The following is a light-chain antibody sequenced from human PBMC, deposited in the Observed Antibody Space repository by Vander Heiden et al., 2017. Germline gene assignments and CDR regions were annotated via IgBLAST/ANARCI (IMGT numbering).Light chain of an antibody. J-gene: IGKJ1*01. Sequence: DIQLTQSPSTLSASVGDRVTTTCRASQSISSWLAWYQQKPGKAPKLLIYKASSLERGVPSRFSGSGSGTEFTLTISSLQPDDFATYYCQQYNSYSETFGQGTKVEIK. CDR1: QSISSW. CDR2: KAS. CDR3: QQYNSYSET. V-gene: IGKV1-5*03.